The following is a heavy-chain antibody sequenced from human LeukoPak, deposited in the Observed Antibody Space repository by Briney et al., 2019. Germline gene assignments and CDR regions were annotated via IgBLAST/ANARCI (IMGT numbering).Heavy chain of an antibody. CDR3: AGHRPRNTVDF. J-gene: IGHJ4*02. Sequence: SETLSLTCTVSGGSISSYYWSWIRQPPGKGLEWIAYISDIGSINYNPSLKSRVTISLDTSKNQFSLKLSSVTAADTAVYYCAGHRPRNTVDFWGQGTLVTVSS. CDR1: GGSISSYY. V-gene: IGHV4-59*08. CDR2: ISDIGSI. D-gene: IGHD2/OR15-2a*01.